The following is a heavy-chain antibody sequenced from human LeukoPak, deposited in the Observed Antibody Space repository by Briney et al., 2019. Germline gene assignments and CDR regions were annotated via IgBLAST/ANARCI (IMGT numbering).Heavy chain of an antibody. CDR3: AREVLRFGRLGMEYYMDV. Sequence: PGGSLRLSCAASGFTFSSYWMHWVRQAPGKGLEWVSSISSSSSYIYYADSVKGRFTISRDNAKNSLYLQMNSLRAEDTAVYYCAREVLRFGRLGMEYYMDVWGKGTTVTVSS. CDR2: ISSSSSYI. J-gene: IGHJ6*03. D-gene: IGHD3-10*01. V-gene: IGHV3-21*01. CDR1: GFTFSSYW.